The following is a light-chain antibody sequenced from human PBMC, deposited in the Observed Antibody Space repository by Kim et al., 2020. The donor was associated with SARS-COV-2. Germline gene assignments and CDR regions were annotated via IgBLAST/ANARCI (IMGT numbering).Light chain of an antibody. CDR1: QSISDW. V-gene: IGKV1-5*03. CDR2: KAS. J-gene: IGKJ2*01. CDR3: QHYVRHPYT. Sequence: DIQMTQSPSTLSASVGDRVTITCRASQSISDWLAWYQQKPGKAPNLLIYKASSLESGVPSRFSASGSGTEFTLTINSLQPDDIATYYCQHYVRHPYTCGKGNSLEI.